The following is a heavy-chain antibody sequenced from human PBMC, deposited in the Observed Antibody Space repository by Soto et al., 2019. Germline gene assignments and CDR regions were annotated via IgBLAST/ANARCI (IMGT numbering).Heavy chain of an antibody. Sequence: PSETLSLTCTVSGGSISSYYWSWIRQPPGKGLEWIGYIYYSGSTNYNPSLKSRVTISVDTSKNQFSLKLSSVTAADTAVYYCAREKRYDFWSGYYTGRYGMDVWGQGTTVTVSS. CDR2: IYYSGST. CDR3: AREKRYDFWSGYYTGRYGMDV. CDR1: GGSISSYY. V-gene: IGHV4-59*01. D-gene: IGHD3-3*01. J-gene: IGHJ6*02.